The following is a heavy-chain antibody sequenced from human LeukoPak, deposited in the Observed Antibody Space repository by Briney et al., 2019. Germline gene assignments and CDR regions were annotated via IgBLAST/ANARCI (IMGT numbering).Heavy chain of an antibody. CDR3: ARGSDFWSGYLVY. V-gene: IGHV3-53*01. CDR1: GFTVSNYF. Sequence: GGSLRLSCAVSGFTVSNYFMSWVRQAPGKGPEWVSIIYSAGSTYYADSVKGRFTISRDNSKNTVSLQMNSLRAEDTAVYYCARGSDFWSGYLVYWGQGTLVTVSS. D-gene: IGHD3-3*01. J-gene: IGHJ4*02. CDR2: IYSAGST.